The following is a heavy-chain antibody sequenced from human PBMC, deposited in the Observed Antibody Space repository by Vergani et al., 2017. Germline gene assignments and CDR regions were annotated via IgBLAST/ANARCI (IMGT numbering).Heavy chain of an antibody. CDR2: IYPGDSDT. V-gene: IGHV5-51*03. J-gene: IGHJ6*03. CDR1: GYSFTSYW. Sequence: EVQLVQSGAEVKKPGESLKISCKGSGYSFTSYWIGWVRQMPGKGLEWMGIIYPGDSDTIYSPSFQGQVTISADKSISTAYLQWSSLKASDTAMYYCARGTYYDFWSGYLDYYYYMDVWGKGTTVTVSS. D-gene: IGHD3-3*01. CDR3: ARGTYYDFWSGYLDYYYYMDV.